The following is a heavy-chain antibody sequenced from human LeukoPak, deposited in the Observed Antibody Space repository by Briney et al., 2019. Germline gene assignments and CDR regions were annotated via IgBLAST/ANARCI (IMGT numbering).Heavy chain of an antibody. D-gene: IGHD5-24*01. CDR2: INPSGGST. CDR1: GYTFTSYY. CDR3: ARVPGGYNSFDP. V-gene: IGHV1-46*01. Sequence: ASVKVFCKASGYTFTSYYMHWVRQAPGQGLEWMGIINPSGGSTNYAQKFQGRVTMTRDTSTSTVYMELSSLRSEDTAVYYCARVPGGYNSFDPWGQGTLVTVSS. J-gene: IGHJ5*02.